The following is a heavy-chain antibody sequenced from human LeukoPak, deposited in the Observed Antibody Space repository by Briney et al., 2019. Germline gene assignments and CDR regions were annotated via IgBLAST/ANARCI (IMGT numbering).Heavy chain of an antibody. J-gene: IGHJ2*01. CDR2: IYYSGST. V-gene: IGHV4-39*01. CDR3: ARHDQWLVPFDL. D-gene: IGHD6-19*01. CDR1: GGSISSCSYY. Sequence: SETLSLTCTVSGGSISSCSYYWGWLRQPPGKGLEWIGSIYYSGSTYYNPSLKSRVTISVDTSKNQFSLKLSSVTAADTAVYYCARHDQWLVPFDLWGRGTLVTVSS.